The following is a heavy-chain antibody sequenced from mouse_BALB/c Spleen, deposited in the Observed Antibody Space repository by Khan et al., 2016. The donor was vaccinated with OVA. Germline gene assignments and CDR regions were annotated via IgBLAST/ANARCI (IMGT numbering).Heavy chain of an antibody. CDR3: ARGGGGDRFLY. CDR2: ISTYYGDA. CDR1: GYTFIDFT. Sequence: VQLQESGTELVRPGVSVKISCKGSGYTFIDFTMHWMKQSHAMSLEWIGVISTYYGDADYNQKFKGKATMTVDKSSNTAYMDLARLTSEDSAIYYCARGGGGDRFLYWGQGTLVTVSA. J-gene: IGHJ3*01. V-gene: IGHV1S137*01.